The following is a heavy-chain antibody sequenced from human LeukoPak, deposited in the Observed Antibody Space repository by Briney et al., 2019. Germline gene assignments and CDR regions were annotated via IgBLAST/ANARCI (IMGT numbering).Heavy chain of an antibody. CDR3: ATDRSGSYADYFDY. D-gene: IGHD1-26*01. V-gene: IGHV1-24*01. J-gene: IGHJ4*02. CDR2: FDPEDGET. CDR1: GYTLTELS. Sequence: ASVKVSCKVSGYTLTELSMHWVRQAPGKGLEWMGGFDPEDGETIYAQKFQGRVTMTEDTSTDTAYIELSSLRSEDTAVYYCATDRSGSYADYFDYWGQGTLVTVSS.